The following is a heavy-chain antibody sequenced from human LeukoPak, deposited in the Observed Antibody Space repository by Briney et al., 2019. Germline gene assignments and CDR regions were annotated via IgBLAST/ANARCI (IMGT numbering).Heavy chain of an antibody. Sequence: PGGSLRLSCAASGFIFSDYYMSWIRQAPGKGLEWVAYIGSSGSTIYYADSVKGRFTISRDNAKNSLSLQMNSLRVEDTALYYCARGGISIFGVVIYMDVWGKGTTVTVSS. CDR2: IGSSGSTI. CDR1: GFIFSDYY. J-gene: IGHJ6*03. CDR3: ARGGISIFGVVIYMDV. D-gene: IGHD3-3*01. V-gene: IGHV3-11*01.